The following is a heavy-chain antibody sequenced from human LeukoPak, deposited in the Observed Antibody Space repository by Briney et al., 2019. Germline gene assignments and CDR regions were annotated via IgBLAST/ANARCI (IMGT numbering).Heavy chain of an antibody. J-gene: IGHJ6*02. CDR2: IKQDGSEK. CDR3: AREKVRVERPHMPGTYYYGMDV. V-gene: IGHV3-7*01. D-gene: IGHD1-1*01. Sequence: PGGSLRLSCAASGFTFSSYWMSWARQTPGKGLEWVANIKQDGSEKYYVGSVKGRFIISRDNAKSSLFLQMNSLRAEDTAVYYCAREKVRVERPHMPGTYYYGMDVWGQGTTVTVSS. CDR1: GFTFSSYW.